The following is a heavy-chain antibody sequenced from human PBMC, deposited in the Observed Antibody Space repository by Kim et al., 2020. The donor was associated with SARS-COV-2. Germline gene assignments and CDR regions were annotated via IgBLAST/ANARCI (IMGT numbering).Heavy chain of an antibody. CDR3: AKDHDSSGWSQVTLYYFDY. CDR2: ISFDGSKE. Sequence: GGSLRLSCAASGFTFSSYGMHWVRQAPGKGLEWVAVISFDGSKEYYADSVKGRFNISRDKSKNTLYLQMNSLRAEDTAVYYCAKDHDSSGWSQVTLYYFDYWGQGTLVTVSS. V-gene: IGHV3-30*18. CDR1: GFTFSSYG. J-gene: IGHJ4*02. D-gene: IGHD3-22*01.